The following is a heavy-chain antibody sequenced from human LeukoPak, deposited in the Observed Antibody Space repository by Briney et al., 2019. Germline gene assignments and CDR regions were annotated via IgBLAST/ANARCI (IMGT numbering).Heavy chain of an antibody. Sequence: KPSETLSLTCTVSGGSVSTYYWSRIRQPPGKELEWIGYVSHSGNTNCNPSLKSRLTMSLDTSKNHFSLRLSSVNAADTAVYYCARAGSGWSFDYWGQGGLVTVSS. V-gene: IGHV4-59*02. CDR2: VSHSGNT. CDR3: ARAGSGWSFDY. D-gene: IGHD6-19*01. CDR1: GGSVSTYY. J-gene: IGHJ4*02.